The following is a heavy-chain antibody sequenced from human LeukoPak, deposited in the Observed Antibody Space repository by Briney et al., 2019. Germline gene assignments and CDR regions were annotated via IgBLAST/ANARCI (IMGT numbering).Heavy chain of an antibody. CDR2: IYNSGST. V-gene: IGHV4-31*03. D-gene: IGHD3-10*01. Sequence: SETLFLTCTVSGGSISSGGYYWTWIRQHPGKGLEWIGNIYNSGSTYYNPSLKSRVTISVDTSKNQFSLKLSSVTAADTAVYYWARQDYHGSGSLDYWGQGTLVTVSS. CDR3: ARQDYHGSGSLDY. CDR1: GGSISSGGYY. J-gene: IGHJ4*02.